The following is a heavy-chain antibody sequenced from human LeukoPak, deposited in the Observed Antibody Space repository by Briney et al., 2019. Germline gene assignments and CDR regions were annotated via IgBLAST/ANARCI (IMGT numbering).Heavy chain of an antibody. D-gene: IGHD3-10*01. CDR2: INHSGST. CDR1: GGSFSGYY. Sequence: PSETLSLTCAVYGGSFSGYYWSWIRQPPGKGLEWIGEINHSGSTNYNPSLKSRVTISVDTSKNQFSLKLSSVTAADTAVYYCARGLKYYGSGSYWHVVDYWGQGTLVTVSS. CDR3: ARGLKYYGSGSYWHVVDY. J-gene: IGHJ4*02. V-gene: IGHV4-34*01.